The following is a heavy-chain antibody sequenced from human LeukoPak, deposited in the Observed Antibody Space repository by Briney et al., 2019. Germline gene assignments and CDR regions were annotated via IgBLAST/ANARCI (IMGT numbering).Heavy chain of an antibody. CDR3: ARIYYYGSGTGEY. Sequence: SGGSLTLSCAGSGFTFSDYYMSWIRQAPGKGLEWVAHISSTGGTTVYADSVKGRFTISRNNAKNSVYLQMNSLSAEDAAVYYCARIYYYGSGTGEYWGQGTLITVSS. J-gene: IGHJ4*02. V-gene: IGHV3-11*04. CDR2: ISSTGGTT. CDR1: GFTFSDYY. D-gene: IGHD3-10*01.